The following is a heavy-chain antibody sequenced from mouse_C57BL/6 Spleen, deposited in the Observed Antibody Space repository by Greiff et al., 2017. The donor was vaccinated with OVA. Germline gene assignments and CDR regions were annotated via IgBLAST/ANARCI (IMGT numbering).Heavy chain of an antibody. Sequence: EVQLVESGPELVKPGASVKMSCKASGYTFTDYNMHWVKQSHGKSLEWIGYINPNNGGTSYNQKFKGKATLTVNKSSSTAYMELRSLTSEDSAVYYCARGSSGLGAMDYWGQGTSVTVSS. V-gene: IGHV1-22*01. J-gene: IGHJ4*01. CDR1: GYTFTDYN. CDR3: ARGSSGLGAMDY. D-gene: IGHD3-2*02. CDR2: INPNNGGT.